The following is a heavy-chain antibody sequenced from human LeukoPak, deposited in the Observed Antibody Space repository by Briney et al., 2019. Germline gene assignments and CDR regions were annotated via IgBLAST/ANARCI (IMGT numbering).Heavy chain of an antibody. D-gene: IGHD2-21*02. CDR3: ARDMTALDY. CDR1: GFTFSDRY. J-gene: IGHJ4*02. V-gene: IGHV3-11*06. CDR2: ISDDSTYT. Sequence: GGSLRLSCVASGFTFSDRYMTWIRQAPGKGLEWIARISDDSTYTNYADSVKGRFSISRDNAKKSLYLQMDSLRAEDTAVYYCARDMTALDYWGPGTLVTVSS.